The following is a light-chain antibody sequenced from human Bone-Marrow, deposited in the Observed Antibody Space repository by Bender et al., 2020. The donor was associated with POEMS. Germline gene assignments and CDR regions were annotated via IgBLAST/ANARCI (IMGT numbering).Light chain of an antibody. J-gene: IGLJ1*01. V-gene: IGLV1-40*01. CDR3: QSYDGRPRGFV. CDR1: SSNIGAGYD. CDR2: DNS. Sequence: QSVLTQPPSVSGAPGQRVTISCTGSSSNIGAGYDAQWYQHLPGTAPKLIISDNSDRPSGVPDRFSGSKSGTSASLAITGLQVEDEADYYCQSYDGRPRGFVFGSGTRVTVL.